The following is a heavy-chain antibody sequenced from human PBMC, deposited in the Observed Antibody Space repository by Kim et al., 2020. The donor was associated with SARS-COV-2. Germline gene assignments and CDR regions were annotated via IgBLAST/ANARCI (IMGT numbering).Heavy chain of an antibody. D-gene: IGHD2-2*02. Sequence: SVKVSCKATGGTFSSYAISWVRQAPGQGLEWMGRIIPILGIANYAQKFQGRVTLTPDKSTCTAYMELSSLRSEDTAVYYCARGPGDCSSTSCHMPDYWGRGTLVTVSS. J-gene: IGHJ4*02. CDR2: IIPILGIA. V-gene: IGHV1-69*04. CDR3: ARGPGDCSSTSCHMPDY. CDR1: GGTFSSYA.